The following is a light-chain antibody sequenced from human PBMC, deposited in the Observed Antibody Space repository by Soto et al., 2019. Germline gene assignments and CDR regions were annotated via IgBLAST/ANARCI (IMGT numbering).Light chain of an antibody. CDR3: QQRSNWPPIT. J-gene: IGKJ5*01. CDR2: DAS. V-gene: IGKV3-11*01. Sequence: ESVLTQSPGTLSLSPGERATLSCRASQSVSSYLAWYQQKPGQAPRLLIYDASNRATGIPARFSGSGSGTDFTLTISSLEPEDFAVYYCQQRSNWPPITFCQVTRLEV. CDR1: QSVSSY.